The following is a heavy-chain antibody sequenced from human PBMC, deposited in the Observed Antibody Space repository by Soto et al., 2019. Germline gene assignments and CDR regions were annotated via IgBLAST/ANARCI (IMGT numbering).Heavy chain of an antibody. D-gene: IGHD6-19*01. V-gene: IGHV3-30-3*01. CDR1: GFTFSSYA. J-gene: IGHJ3*02. Sequence: QVQLVESGGGVVQPGRSLRLSCAASGFTFSSYAMHWVRQAPGKGLEWVAVISYDGSNKYYADSVKGRFTISRDNSKNTLYLSMNSLRAEDTAVYYGARGEQWLVAVGAFDIWGQGTMVTVSS. CDR3: ARGEQWLVAVGAFDI. CDR2: ISYDGSNK.